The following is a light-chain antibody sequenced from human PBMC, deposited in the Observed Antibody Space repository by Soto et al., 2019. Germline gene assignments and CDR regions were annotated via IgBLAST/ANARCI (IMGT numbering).Light chain of an antibody. CDR1: QSVSSSY. CDR2: GAS. CDR3: QQYGSSPPYT. J-gene: IGKJ2*01. Sequence: EIVLTQSPGTLSLSPGERATLSCRASQSVSSSYLAWYQQKPGQAPRLLIYGASSRATGIPDRFSGSGSGTDFTLTISRPEPEDFAVYCCQQYGSSPPYTFGQGTKLEIK. V-gene: IGKV3-20*01.